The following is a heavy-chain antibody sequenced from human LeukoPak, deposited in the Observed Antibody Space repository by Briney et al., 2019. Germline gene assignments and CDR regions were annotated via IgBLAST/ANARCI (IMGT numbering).Heavy chain of an antibody. V-gene: IGHV1-18*01. J-gene: IGHJ6*03. D-gene: IGHD6-19*01. CDR2: IRAYSGNT. Sequence: ASVKVSCKASGYTFTSYGISWVRQAPGQGLEWMGWIRAYSGNTNYAQKLQGRVTMTTDTSTSTAYMELRSLRSDDTAVYYCARDGRSSPYYYYMDVWGKGTTVTVSS. CDR3: ARDGRSSPYYYYMDV. CDR1: GYTFTSYG.